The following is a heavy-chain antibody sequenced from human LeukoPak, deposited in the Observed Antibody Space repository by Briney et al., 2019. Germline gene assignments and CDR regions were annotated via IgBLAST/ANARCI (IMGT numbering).Heavy chain of an antibody. CDR2: ISSISSYI. D-gene: IGHD6-13*01. J-gene: IGHJ6*03. V-gene: IGHV3-21*01. CDR1: GFTFSSYS. Sequence: PGGSLRLPRAASGFTFSSYSMNWVRQAPGKGLEWVSSISSISSYIYYADSVKGRFTISRDNAKNSLYLQMNSLRAEDTAVYYCARVPGYSSSWYISYYYYYYMAVWGKGTTVTVSS. CDR3: ARVPGYSSSWYISYYYYYYMAV.